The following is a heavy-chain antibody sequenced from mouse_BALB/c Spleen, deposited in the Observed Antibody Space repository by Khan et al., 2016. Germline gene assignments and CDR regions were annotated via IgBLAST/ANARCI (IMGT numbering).Heavy chain of an antibody. V-gene: IGHV9-4*02. Sequence: QIQLVQSGPELKKPGETVRISCKASGYTFTTAGMQWVQKMPGKGLKWIGWINTHSGVPQYAEDFKGRFAFSLETSASTAYFQISNLKNEDTATYFSAREPYAMDYWGQGTSVTVSS. J-gene: IGHJ4*01. CDR3: AREPYAMDY. CDR2: INTHSGVP. CDR1: GYTFTTAG.